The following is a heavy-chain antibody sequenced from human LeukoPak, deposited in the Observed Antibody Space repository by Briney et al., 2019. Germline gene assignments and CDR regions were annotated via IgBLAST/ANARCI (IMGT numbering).Heavy chain of an antibody. Sequence: PSETLSLTCTVSGGSISSYYWSWIRQPPGKGLEWIGYIYYSGSTNYNPSLKSRVTISVDTSKNQFSLKLTSVTAADTAVYFCARLYSDSWSRVDPWGQGTLVTVSS. D-gene: IGHD6-13*01. CDR3: ARLYSDSWSRVDP. V-gene: IGHV4-59*12. J-gene: IGHJ5*02. CDR2: IYYSGST. CDR1: GGSISSYY.